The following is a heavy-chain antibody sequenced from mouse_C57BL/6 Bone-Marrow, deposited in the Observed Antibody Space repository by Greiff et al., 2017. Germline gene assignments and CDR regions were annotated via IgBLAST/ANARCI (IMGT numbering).Heavy chain of an antibody. CDR3: ARSYGNYPHRYVDV. CDR1: GYTFTSYW. D-gene: IGHD2-1*01. J-gene: IGHJ1*03. Sequence: QVHVKQPGAELVKPGASVKLSCKASGYTFTSYWMHWVKQRPGQGLEWIGMIHPNSGSTNYNEKFKSKATLTVDKSSSTAYMQLSSLTSEDSAVYYCARSYGNYPHRYVDVWGTGTTVTVSS. V-gene: IGHV1-64*01. CDR2: IHPNSGST.